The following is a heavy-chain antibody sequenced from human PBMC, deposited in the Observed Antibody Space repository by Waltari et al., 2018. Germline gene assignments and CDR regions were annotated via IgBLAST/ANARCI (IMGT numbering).Heavy chain of an antibody. CDR2: IYYSGST. Sequence: QVQLQESGPGLVKPSETLSLTCTVSGGSISSYYWSWLRQPPGKGLEWIGYIYYSGSTNYNPSLKSRVTISVDTSKNQFSLKLSSVTAADTAVYYCAAVPYYYYGMDVWGQGTTVTVSS. J-gene: IGHJ6*02. CDR1: GGSISSYY. D-gene: IGHD4-17*01. CDR3: AAVPYYYYGMDV. V-gene: IGHV4-59*01.